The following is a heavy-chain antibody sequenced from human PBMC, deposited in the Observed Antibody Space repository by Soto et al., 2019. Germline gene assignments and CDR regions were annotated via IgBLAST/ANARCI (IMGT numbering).Heavy chain of an antibody. D-gene: IGHD3-3*01. V-gene: IGHV4-30-2*01. J-gene: IGHJ4*02. CDR2: IYHSGST. Sequence: PSETLSLTCAVSGGSISSGGYSWSWIRQPPGKGLEWIGYIYHSGSTNYNPSLKSRVTISVDTSKNQFSLKLSSVTAADTAVYYCARDNRRYDFWSGYPDPYFDYWGQGTLVTVSS. CDR1: GGSISSGGYS. CDR3: ARDNRRYDFWSGYPDPYFDY.